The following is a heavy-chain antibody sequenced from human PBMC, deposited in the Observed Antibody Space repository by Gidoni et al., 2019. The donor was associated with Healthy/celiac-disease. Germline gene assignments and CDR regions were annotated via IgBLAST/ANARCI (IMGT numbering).Heavy chain of an antibody. V-gene: IGHV4-34*01. J-gene: IGHJ4*02. CDR1: GGFFSGYY. D-gene: IGHD5-18*01. CDR3: ARESGYSDGRFDY. CDR2: ITHSGST. Sequence: QVQLQQWRAGLLKLSETLSLTCAGYGGFFSGYYWSWRRQPPRKGLEWIGEITHSGSTNSNPSLKRRGTISVDTSKNQFSQKMSSVTAADTAVYYCARESGYSDGRFDYWGQGTLVTVSS.